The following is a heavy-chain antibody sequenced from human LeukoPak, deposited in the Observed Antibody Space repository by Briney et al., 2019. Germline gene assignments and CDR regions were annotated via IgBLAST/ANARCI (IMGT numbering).Heavy chain of an antibody. D-gene: IGHD1-14*01. CDR3: ARDHVEPGVILDY. V-gene: IGHV3-48*04. CDR1: GFTFSTYS. CDR2: ISSSSSTM. Sequence: GGSLRLSCAASGFTFSTYSMNWVRQAPGKGLEWVSYISSSSSTMYYADSVKGRFTISRDNAKNSLHLQLNSLRAEDTAVYYCARDHVEPGVILDYWGQGTLVTVSS. J-gene: IGHJ4*02.